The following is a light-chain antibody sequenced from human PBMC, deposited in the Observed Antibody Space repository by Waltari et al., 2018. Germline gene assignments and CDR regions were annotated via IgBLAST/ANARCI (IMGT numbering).Light chain of an antibody. CDR3: SSFTTGSTGL. Sequence: WYQQPPGRAPRLIIRNVSGRPSGVPHRFSGSKSGNTASLTISSLRSEDESLYFCSSFTTGSTGLFGGGTKLTVL. J-gene: IGLJ2*01. CDR2: NVS. V-gene: IGLV2-14*03.